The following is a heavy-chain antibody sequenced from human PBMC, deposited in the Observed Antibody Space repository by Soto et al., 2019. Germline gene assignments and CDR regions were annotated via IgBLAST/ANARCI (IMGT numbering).Heavy chain of an antibody. V-gene: IGHV3-13*01. CDR2: IGTAGDT. D-gene: IGHD6-6*01. Sequence: GGSLRLSCAASGFTFSSYDMHWVRQATGKGLEWVSAIGTAGDTYYPGSVKGRFTISRENAKNSLYLQMNSLRAEDTAVYYCAREGGIAARPSHYYYYGMDVWGQGTTVTVSS. J-gene: IGHJ6*02. CDR1: GFTFSSYD. CDR3: AREGGIAARPSHYYYYGMDV.